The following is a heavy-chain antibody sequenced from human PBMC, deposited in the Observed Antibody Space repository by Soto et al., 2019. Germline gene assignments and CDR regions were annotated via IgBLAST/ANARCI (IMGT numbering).Heavy chain of an antibody. CDR1: GFTFSSYA. V-gene: IGHV3-23*01. CDR2: ISGSGGTI. CDR3: ARDRVVTTVTTIHY. D-gene: IGHD4-17*01. Sequence: GGSLRLSCAASGFTFSSYAMSWVRQAPGKGLEWVSGISGSGGTIYYADSVKGRFTISRDNSKNPLYLQMNSLRAEDTAVYYCARDRVVTTVTTIHYRGQGTLVTVSS. J-gene: IGHJ4*02.